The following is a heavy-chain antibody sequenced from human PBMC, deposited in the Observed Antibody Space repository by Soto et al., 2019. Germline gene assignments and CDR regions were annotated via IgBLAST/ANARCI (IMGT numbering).Heavy chain of an antibody. V-gene: IGHV3-30*18. J-gene: IGHJ4*02. CDR1: GFTFSSYG. CDR2: ISYDGSNK. Sequence: QVQLVESGGGVVQPGRSLRLSCAASGFTFSSYGMHWVRQAPGKGLEWVAVISYDGSNKYYADSVKGRFTISRDNSKNTLYLQMNSLRAEDTAVYYCAKGRDSSGYGEFDYWGQGTLVTVSS. D-gene: IGHD3-22*01. CDR3: AKGRDSSGYGEFDY.